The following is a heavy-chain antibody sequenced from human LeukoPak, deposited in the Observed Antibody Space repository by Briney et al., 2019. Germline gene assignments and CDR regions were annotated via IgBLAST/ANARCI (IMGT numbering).Heavy chain of an antibody. Sequence: ASVKVSCKASGGTFSSYAISWVRRAPGQGLEWMGGIIPIFGTANYAQKFQGRVTITTDESTSTAYMELSSLRSEDTAVYYCASLSIAAAGKGWFDPWGQGTLVTVSS. CDR1: GGTFSSYA. D-gene: IGHD6-13*01. CDR3: ASLSIAAAGKGWFDP. V-gene: IGHV1-69*05. CDR2: IIPIFGTA. J-gene: IGHJ5*02.